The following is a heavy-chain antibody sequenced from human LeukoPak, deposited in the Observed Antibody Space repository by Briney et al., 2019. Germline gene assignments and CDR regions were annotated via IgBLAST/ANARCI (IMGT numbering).Heavy chain of an antibody. V-gene: IGHV3-74*01. Sequence: GGSLRLSCAASGFTFSSYWMHWVRQAPGKGLVWVSHIKSDGSSRRYADSVKGRFSISRDNAKNTLYLQMNSLRAEDTAVYFCATGASDWSPFDYWGQGTLVTASS. CDR1: GFTFSSYW. CDR3: ATGASDWSPFDY. CDR2: IKSDGSSR. J-gene: IGHJ4*02. D-gene: IGHD6-19*01.